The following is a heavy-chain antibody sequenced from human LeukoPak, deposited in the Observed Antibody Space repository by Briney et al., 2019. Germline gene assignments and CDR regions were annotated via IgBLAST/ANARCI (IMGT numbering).Heavy chain of an antibody. J-gene: IGHJ4*02. V-gene: IGHV3-23*01. D-gene: IGHD1-26*01. CDR3: AKGPVGWSLYYFDY. CDR2: ISGIGGST. Sequence: GGSLRLSCAASGFTFSSYAMSWVRQAPGKGLEWVSGISGIGGSTYYADSVKGRFTISRDNSKNTLYLQMHSLRAEDTAVYYCAKGPVGWSLYYFDYWGQGTLLTVSS. CDR1: GFTFSSYA.